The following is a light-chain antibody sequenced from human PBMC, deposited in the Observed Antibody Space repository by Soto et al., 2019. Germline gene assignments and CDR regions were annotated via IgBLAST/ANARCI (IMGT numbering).Light chain of an antibody. CDR1: QSVSGSY. CDR2: DAS. CDR3: QHYGSSPWT. J-gene: IGKJ1*01. V-gene: IGKV3-20*01. Sequence: EIVLTQSPGTLSLSPGERPTLSCRASQSVSGSYLAWFQQKPGQAPRLLIYDASTRATGVPGRFSGSGSGTDFSLTISRLEPEDFAVYYCQHYGSSPWTFGQGTKVEIK.